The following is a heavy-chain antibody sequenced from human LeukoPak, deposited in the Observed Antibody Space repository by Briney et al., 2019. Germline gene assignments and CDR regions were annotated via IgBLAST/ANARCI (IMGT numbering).Heavy chain of an antibody. Sequence: ASVKVSCKASGYTFASYGISWVRQAPGQGLEWMGWISAYNGNTNYAQKLQGRVTMTTDTSTSTAYMELRSLRSDDTAVYYCARLHRGWYYFDYWGQGTLVTVSS. CDR3: ARLHRGWYYFDY. J-gene: IGHJ4*02. V-gene: IGHV1-18*01. CDR1: GYTFASYG. CDR2: ISAYNGNT. D-gene: IGHD6-19*01.